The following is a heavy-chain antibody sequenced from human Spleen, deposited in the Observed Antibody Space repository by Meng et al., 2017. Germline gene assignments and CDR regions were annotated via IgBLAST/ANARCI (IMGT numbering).Heavy chain of an antibody. CDR2: ISYDRNNK. CDR3: ARDYGDYEYFDY. D-gene: IGHD4-17*01. Sequence: QVQLVESGGGVVQPGRSLRLSCAASGFTFISYAMHWVRQAPGKGLEWVAVISYDRNNKYYADSVKGRFAISRDNSRNTLSLQMNSLRAEDTAVYYCARDYGDYEYFDYWGQGTLVTVSS. J-gene: IGHJ4*02. CDR1: GFTFISYA. V-gene: IGHV3-30*09.